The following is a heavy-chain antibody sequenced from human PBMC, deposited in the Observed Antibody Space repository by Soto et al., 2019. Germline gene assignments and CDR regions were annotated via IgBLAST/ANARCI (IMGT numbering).Heavy chain of an antibody. CDR1: GFTFSSYA. D-gene: IGHD6-13*01. Sequence: EVQLWESGVGLVQPGGSLRLSCAASGFTFSSYAMSWVRQSHGNGLEWVSAISGSGGSTYYADSVKGRCTISRDTSKSATYMQMNSLRGEDTAVYYCAKGPQGSSSLFLVLTEGVDYSDYCGQGTMVIVST. V-gene: IGHV3-23*01. CDR2: ISGSGGST. CDR3: AKGPQGSSSLFLVLTEGVDYSDY. J-gene: IGHJ4*02.